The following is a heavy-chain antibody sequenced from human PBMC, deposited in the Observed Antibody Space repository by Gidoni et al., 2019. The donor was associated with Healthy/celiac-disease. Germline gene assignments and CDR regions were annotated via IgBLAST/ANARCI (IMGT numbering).Heavy chain of an antibody. CDR1: GFPFRSYA. CDR3: AKGEPVLRFLEWLPD. V-gene: IGHV3-23*01. Sequence: EVPLLESGGGLVQPGGSLRLYCAASGFPFRSYAMSWVRQAPGKGLEWVAASSGSGGSTYYADSVKGRFTISRDNSKNTLYLQMNSLRAEDTAVYYCAKGEPVLRFLEWLPDWGQGTLVTVSS. J-gene: IGHJ4*02. CDR2: SSGSGGST. D-gene: IGHD3-3*01.